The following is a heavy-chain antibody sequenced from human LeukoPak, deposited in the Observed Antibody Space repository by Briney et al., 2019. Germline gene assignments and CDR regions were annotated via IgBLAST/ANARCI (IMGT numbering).Heavy chain of an antibody. J-gene: IGHJ3*02. V-gene: IGHV4-30-4*01. CDR3: ARVCITFGGVIDNSDAFDI. CDR1: GGSISSGDYY. D-gene: IGHD3-16*02. CDR2: IYYSGST. Sequence: SQTLSLTCTVSGGSISSGDYYWSWIRQPPGKGLEWIGYIYYSGSTYYNPSLKSRVTISVDTSKNQFSLKLSSVTAADTAVYYCARVCITFGGVIDNSDAFDIWGQGTMVTVSS.